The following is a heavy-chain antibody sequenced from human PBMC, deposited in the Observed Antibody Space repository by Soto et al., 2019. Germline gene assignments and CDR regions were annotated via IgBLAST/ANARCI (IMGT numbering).Heavy chain of an antibody. CDR3: TRTRIIYYYYYYGVDV. J-gene: IGHJ6*02. Sequence: HPGGSLRLSCAASGFTFSGSAMHWVRQASGKGLEWVGRIRSKANSYATAYAASVKGRFTISRDDSKNTAYLQMNSLKTEDTAVYYCTRTRIIYYYYYYGVDVWGQGTTVTVSS. D-gene: IGHD3-3*02. CDR2: IRSKANSYAT. CDR1: GFTFSGSA. V-gene: IGHV3-73*01.